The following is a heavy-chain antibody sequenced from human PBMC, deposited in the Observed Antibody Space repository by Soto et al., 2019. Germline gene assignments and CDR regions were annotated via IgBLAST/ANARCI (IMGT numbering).Heavy chain of an antibody. CDR2: ISPDCRSP. D-gene: IGHD3-22*01. J-gene: IGHJ5*02. Sequence: QVQLVQSGAEVTKPGASVTISCKASGYNFTTYYFHWVRQAPGHGLESMGIISPDCRSPIYAQNFQNRVSMTRDTSTSTVYLQLSSLRTEDTAVYFCARGSGYCTTKTCYFFAFDLWGQGTLVTVSS. CDR1: GYNFTTYY. V-gene: IGHV1-46*01. CDR3: ARGSGYCTTKTCYFFAFDL.